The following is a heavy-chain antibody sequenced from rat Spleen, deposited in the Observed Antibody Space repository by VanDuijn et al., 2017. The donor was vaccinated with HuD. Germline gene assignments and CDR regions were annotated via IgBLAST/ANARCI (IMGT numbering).Heavy chain of an antibody. V-gene: IGHV3-1*01. CDR1: GYSITSNY. D-gene: IGHD3-4*01. J-gene: IGHJ2*01. Sequence: EVQLQESGPGLVKPSQSLSLTCSVTGYSITSNYWDWIRKFPGNKMEWMGYINYSGSTTYNPSLKSRISITRDSSKNQFFLQVNSVTTEDTATYYCARSNPALGYWGQGVMVTVSS. CDR3: ARSNPALGY. CDR2: INYSGST.